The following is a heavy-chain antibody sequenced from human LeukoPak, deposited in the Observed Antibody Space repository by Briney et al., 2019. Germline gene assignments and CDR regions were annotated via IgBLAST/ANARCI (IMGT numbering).Heavy chain of an antibody. J-gene: IGHJ6*04. D-gene: IGHD3-10*02. V-gene: IGHV3-21*01. CDR2: ISSSSSDI. CDR3: AELGITMIGGV. Sequence: NTGGSLRLSCAASGFTFSSYSMNWVRQAPGKGLEWVSSISSSSSDIYYADSLKGRFTISRDNAKNSLYLQMNSLRAEDTAVYYCAELGITMIGGVWGKGTTVTISS. CDR1: GFTFSSYS.